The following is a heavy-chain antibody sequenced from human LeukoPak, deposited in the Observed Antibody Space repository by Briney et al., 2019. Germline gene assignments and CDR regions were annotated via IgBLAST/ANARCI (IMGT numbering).Heavy chain of an antibody. CDR2: IKQDGSEK. Sequence: GGSLRLSCAASGFTFSSYWMSWVRQAPGKGLEWVANIKQDGSEKYYVDSVKGRFTISRDNAKNSLYLQMNSLRAEDTAGYYCARDRQGHDYYYYMDVWGKGTTVTVSS. V-gene: IGHV3-7*01. CDR1: GFTFSSYW. CDR3: ARDRQGHDYYYYMDV. J-gene: IGHJ6*03.